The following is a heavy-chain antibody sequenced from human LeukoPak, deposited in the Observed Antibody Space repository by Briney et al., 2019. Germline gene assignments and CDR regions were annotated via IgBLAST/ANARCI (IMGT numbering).Heavy chain of an antibody. D-gene: IGHD3-10*01. V-gene: IGHV1-18*01. J-gene: IGHJ5*02. CDR1: GYTFTSYG. CDR2: ISAYNGNT. CDR3: ARSARLGSPPPGVPPTPLGWFDP. Sequence: ASVKVSCKASGYTFTSYGISWVRQAPGQGLEWMGWISAYNGNTNYAQKLQGRVTMTTDTSTSTAYMELRSLRSDDTAVYYCARSARLGSPPPGVPPTPLGWFDPWGQGTLVTVSS.